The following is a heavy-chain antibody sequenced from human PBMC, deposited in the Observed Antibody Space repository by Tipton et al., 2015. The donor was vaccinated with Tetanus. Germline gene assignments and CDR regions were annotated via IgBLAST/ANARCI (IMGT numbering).Heavy chain of an antibody. CDR3: ARTSGYLYSSY. Sequence: TLSLTCTVSGGSISSFYWYWIRQPPGKGLEWIAYIYQNGDANYNPSLKSRVAMSVDTSKNQLSLKLSSVTSADTAVYYCARTSGYLYSSYWGQGPLVTVSS. D-gene: IGHD3-3*01. CDR2: IYQNGDA. J-gene: IGHJ1*01. V-gene: IGHV4-59*07. CDR1: GGSISSFY.